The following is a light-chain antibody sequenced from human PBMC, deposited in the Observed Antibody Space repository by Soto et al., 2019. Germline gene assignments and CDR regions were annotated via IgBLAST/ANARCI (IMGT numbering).Light chain of an antibody. Sequence: QSVLTQPPSVSGPPGQRVTISCSGSSSNIGTNSVNWYQAVPGTAPKLIIYSNDMRASGVHDRCSGSKSGTSASLDISGLQSEDEADYYCAAWDDSLDGSYVFGNGTKVTVL. J-gene: IGLJ1*01. CDR2: SND. CDR3: AAWDDSLDGSYV. CDR1: SSNIGTNS. V-gene: IGLV1-44*01.